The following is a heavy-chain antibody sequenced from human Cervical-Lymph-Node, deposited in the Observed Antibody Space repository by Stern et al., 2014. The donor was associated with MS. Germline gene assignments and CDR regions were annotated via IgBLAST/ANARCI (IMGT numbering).Heavy chain of an antibody. J-gene: IGHJ5*02. Sequence: VQLVESGAEVKKPGSSVKVSCKASGGTFSSYAISWVRQAPGQGLEWMGGIIPIFGIANYAQKFQVRVTITADKSTSTAYMELSSLRSEDTAVYYCPSDKSLYNWNDVFDDWGQGTLVTVSS. CDR2: IIPIFGIA. CDR1: GGTFSSYA. V-gene: IGHV1-69*17. CDR3: PSDKSLYNWNDVFDD. D-gene: IGHD1-1*01.